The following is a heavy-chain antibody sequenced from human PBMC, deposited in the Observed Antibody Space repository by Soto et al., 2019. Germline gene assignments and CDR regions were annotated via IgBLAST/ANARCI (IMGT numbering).Heavy chain of an antibody. V-gene: IGHV1-46*01. CDR2: INPSGGST. J-gene: IGHJ4*02. Sequence: ASVKVSCKASGYTFTSYYMHWVRQAPGQGLEWMGIINPSGGSTSYAQKFQGRVTMTRDTSTSTVYMELRSVTAADAAVYYCARGVAVGAPLSFDSWGSGTLVTVSS. CDR3: ARGVAVGAPLSFDS. CDR1: GYTFTSYY. D-gene: IGHD2-2*01.